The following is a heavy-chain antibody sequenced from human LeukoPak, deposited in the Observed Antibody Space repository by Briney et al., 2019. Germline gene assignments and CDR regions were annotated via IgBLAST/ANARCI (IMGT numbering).Heavy chain of an antibody. J-gene: IGHJ1*01. Sequence: GGSLRLSCAASGFIFSSYAMSWVRQAPGKGLEWVSAISGSGGSTYYADSVKGRFTISRDNSKNTLYLQMNSLRAEDTAVYYCAKDGLMGYSGSPLRYFQHWGQGTLVTVSS. V-gene: IGHV3-23*01. CDR2: ISGSGGST. CDR1: GFIFSSYA. CDR3: AKDGLMGYSGSPLRYFQH. D-gene: IGHD1-26*01.